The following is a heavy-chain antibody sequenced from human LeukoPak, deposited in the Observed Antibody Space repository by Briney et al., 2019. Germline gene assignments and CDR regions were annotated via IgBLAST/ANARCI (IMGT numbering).Heavy chain of an antibody. CDR1: GGSISSYY. D-gene: IGHD1-1*01. CDR3: ARVANDDRPFDY. V-gene: IGHV4-59*01. Sequence: SETLSLTCTVSGGSISSYYWSWIRQPPGKGLEWIGYIYYSGSTNYNPSLKSRVTISVDTSKNQFSLKLSSVTAADTAVYYCARVANDDRPFDYWGQGTLVAVSS. J-gene: IGHJ4*02. CDR2: IYYSGST.